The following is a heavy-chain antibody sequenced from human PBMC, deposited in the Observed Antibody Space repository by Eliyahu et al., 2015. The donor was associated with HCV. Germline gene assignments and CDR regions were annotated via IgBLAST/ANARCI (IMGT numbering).Heavy chain of an antibody. D-gene: IGHD3-22*01. V-gene: IGHV1-69*02. CDR1: GXPFSSXT. J-gene: IGHJ3*02. CDR3: ARAVPYYYDSSGYLEGAFDI. CDR2: IIPILGIA. Sequence: QVQLVQSGAEVKKPGSSVKVSCXASGXPFSSXTIXWVRQAPGQGLXWMGRIIPILGIANYAQKFQGRVTITADKSTSTAYMELSSLRSEDTAVYYCARAVPYYYDSSGYLEGAFDIWGQGTMVTVSS.